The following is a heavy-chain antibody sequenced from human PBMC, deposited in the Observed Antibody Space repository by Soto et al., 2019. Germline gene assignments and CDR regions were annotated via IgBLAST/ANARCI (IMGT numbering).Heavy chain of an antibody. CDR2: IYYSGST. D-gene: IGHD3-22*01. CDR1: GGSISSYY. Sequence: PSETLSLTCTVSGGSISSYYWSWIRQPPGKGLEWIGYIYYSGSTNYNPSLKSRVTISVDTSKNQFSLKLSSVTAADTAVYYCARPTLLYDSSGYYPGYLQHSGQGTMVTVYS. V-gene: IGHV4-59*01. J-gene: IGHJ1*01. CDR3: ARPTLLYDSSGYYPGYLQH.